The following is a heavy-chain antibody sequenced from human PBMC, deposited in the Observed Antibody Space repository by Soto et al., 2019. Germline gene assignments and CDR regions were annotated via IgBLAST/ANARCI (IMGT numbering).Heavy chain of an antibody. J-gene: IGHJ3*02. CDR2: ISASNGNT. V-gene: IGHV1-18*01. CDR1: GYTFTRYG. D-gene: IGHD2-15*01. Sequence: ASVKVSCKASGYTFTRYGISWVRQAPGQGLEWMGWISASNGNTNYAQKLQGRFTMTTDTSTSTAYMELRSLRSDDTAVYYCARVGYGGSSQGALDIWGQGTMVTVSS. CDR3: ARVGYGGSSQGALDI.